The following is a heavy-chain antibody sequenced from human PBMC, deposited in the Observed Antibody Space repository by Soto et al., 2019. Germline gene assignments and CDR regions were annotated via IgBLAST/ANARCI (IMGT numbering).Heavy chain of an antibody. Sequence: GGSLRLSCAASGFTFSSYAMSWVRQAPGKGLEWVSAISGSGGSTYYADSVKGRFTISRDNSKNTLYLQMNSLRAEDTAVYYCAKDRRRPDLYYYDSSGSVFDYWGQGTLVTVSS. V-gene: IGHV3-23*01. J-gene: IGHJ4*02. CDR3: AKDRRRPDLYYYDSSGSVFDY. CDR2: ISGSGGST. D-gene: IGHD3-22*01. CDR1: GFTFSSYA.